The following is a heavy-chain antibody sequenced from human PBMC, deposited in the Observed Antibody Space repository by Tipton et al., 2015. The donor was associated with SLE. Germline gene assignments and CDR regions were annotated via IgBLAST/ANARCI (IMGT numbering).Heavy chain of an antibody. CDR1: GGSISSYY. J-gene: IGHJ5*02. CDR3: ARSFGQFDP. CDR2: IYYSGST. D-gene: IGHD2/OR15-2a*01. V-gene: IGHV4-59*01. Sequence: LRLSCTVSGGSISSYYWSWIRQPPGKGLEWIGYIYYSGSTNYNPSLKSRVTISVDTSKNQFSLKLSSVTAADTAAYYCARSFGQFDPWGQGTLVTVSS.